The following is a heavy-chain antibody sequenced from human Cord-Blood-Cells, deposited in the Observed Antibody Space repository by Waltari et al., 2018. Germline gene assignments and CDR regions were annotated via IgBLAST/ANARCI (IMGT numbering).Heavy chain of an antibody. D-gene: IGHD1-26*01. CDR2: IYYSGST. CDR1: CGSISSSSYY. CDR3: ARKLGGSYLEGDFDY. J-gene: IGHJ4*02. V-gene: IGHV4-39*01. Sequence: QLQLQESGPGLVKPSETLSLTCTVSCGSISSSSYYWGWIRQPPGKGLEWIGSIYYSGSTYYTPSLTSRVTISVDTSKNQFSRKPSSVTAAETAVYYCARKLGGSYLEGDFDYWGQGTLVTVSS.